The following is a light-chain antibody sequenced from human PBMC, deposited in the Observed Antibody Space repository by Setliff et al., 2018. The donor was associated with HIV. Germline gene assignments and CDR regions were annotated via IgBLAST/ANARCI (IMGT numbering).Light chain of an antibody. CDR2: DVT. V-gene: IGLV2-14*03. J-gene: IGLJ2*01. CDR1: SSDVGGYNY. Sequence: QSALAQPASVSGSPGQSITISCTGTSSDVGGYNYVSWYQQHPGKAPKLMIYDVTKRPSGVSNRSSGSKSGNTASLTISGLQAEDEADYYCTSYTISSTYVVFGGGTKVTVL. CDR3: TSYTISSTYVV.